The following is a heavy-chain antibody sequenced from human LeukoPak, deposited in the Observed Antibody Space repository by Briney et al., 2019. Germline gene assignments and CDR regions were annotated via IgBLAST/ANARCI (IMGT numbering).Heavy chain of an antibody. V-gene: IGHV1-69-2*01. J-gene: IGHJ3*02. CDR1: GYTFTDYY. CDR3: ATDGIYYAQHLYAFDI. CDR2: VDPEDGET. Sequence: ASVKVSCKVSGYTFTDYYMHWVQQAPGKGLEWMGLVDPEDGETIYAEKFQGRVTITADTSTDTAYMELSSLRSEDTAVYYCATDGIYYAQHLYAFDIWGQGTMVTVSS. D-gene: IGHD3-10*01.